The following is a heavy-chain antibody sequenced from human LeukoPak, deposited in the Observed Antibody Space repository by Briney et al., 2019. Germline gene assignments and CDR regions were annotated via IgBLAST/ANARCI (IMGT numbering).Heavy chain of an antibody. CDR2: IYYSGST. D-gene: IGHD3-10*01. CDR1: GGSISSGDYY. J-gene: IGHJ4*02. CDR3: AVWFGELFFDY. V-gene: IGHV4-30-4*01. Sequence: SQTLSLTCTVSGGSISSGDYYWSWIRQPPGKGLEWIGYIYYSGSTYYDPSLKSRVTISVDTSKNQFSLKLSSVTAADTAVYYCAVWFGELFFDYWGQGTLVTVSS.